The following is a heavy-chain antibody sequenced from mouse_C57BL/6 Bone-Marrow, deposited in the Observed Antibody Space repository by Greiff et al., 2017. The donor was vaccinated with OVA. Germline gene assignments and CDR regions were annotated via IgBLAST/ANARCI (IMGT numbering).Heavy chain of an antibody. CDR3: ARWDYAGY. CDR2: INPYNGGT. J-gene: IGHJ2*01. CDR1: GYTFTDYY. Sequence: VQLQQSGPVLVKPGASVKMSCKASGYTFTDYYMNWVKQSHGKSLEWIGVINPYNGGTSYNQKFKGKATLTVDKSSSTAYMVLNSLTSEDSADYYCARWDYAGYWGQSTTRTVSS. D-gene: IGHD1-1*02. V-gene: IGHV1-19*01.